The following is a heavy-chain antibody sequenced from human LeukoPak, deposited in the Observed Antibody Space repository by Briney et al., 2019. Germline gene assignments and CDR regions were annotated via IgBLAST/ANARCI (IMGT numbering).Heavy chain of an antibody. CDR1: GFTFSSYA. CDR3: AKWGSHYYGSGSYFDY. J-gene: IGHJ4*02. Sequence: PGGSLRHSCAASGFTFSSYAMSWVRQAPGKGLEWVSAISGSGGSTYYADSVKGRFTISRDNSKNTLYLQMNSLRAEDTAVYYCAKWGSHYYGSGSYFDYWGQGTLVTVSS. CDR2: ISGSGGST. D-gene: IGHD3-10*01. V-gene: IGHV3-23*01.